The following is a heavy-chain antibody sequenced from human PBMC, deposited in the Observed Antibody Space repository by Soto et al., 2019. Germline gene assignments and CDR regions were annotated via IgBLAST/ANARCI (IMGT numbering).Heavy chain of an antibody. J-gene: IGHJ6*02. V-gene: IGHV1-69*13. CDR2: ITPIFRAA. CDR1: GGTFDSYA. CDR3: ARDPRITLIRSYSSLAV. Sequence: SVKVSCKALGGTFDSYAVSCVRQAPGQGLEWVGGITPIFRAADYAQKFQGRITITADLSTSTSYMELTSLRSDDTAVYYCARDPRITLIRSYSSLAVWGQGTTVTVSS. D-gene: IGHD3-10*01.